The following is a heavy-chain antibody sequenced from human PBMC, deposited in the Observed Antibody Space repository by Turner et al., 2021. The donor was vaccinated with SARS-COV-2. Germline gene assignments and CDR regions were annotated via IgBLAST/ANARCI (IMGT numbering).Heavy chain of an antibody. CDR2: FDPEDGET. J-gene: IGHJ5*02. CDR3: ATGYQLRVNWFDP. CDR1: GYTLTELS. V-gene: IGHV1-24*01. Sequence: QVQLVQSGAVVKKPGASVKVSCTISGYTLTELSMYWVRQAPGKGLEWMGGFDPEDGETIYAQNFQGRVTMTEDTSTDTAYMELSSLRSEDTAVYFCATGYQLRVNWFDPWGQGTLVTVSS. D-gene: IGHD2-2*01.